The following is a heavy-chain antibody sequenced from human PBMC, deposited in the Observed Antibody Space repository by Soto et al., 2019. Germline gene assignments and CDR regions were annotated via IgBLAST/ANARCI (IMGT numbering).Heavy chain of an antibody. CDR3: ARAQRSSGYYWENWFDP. V-gene: IGHV3-20*04. CDR2: INWNGGST. CDR1: GFTFDDYG. D-gene: IGHD3-22*01. J-gene: IGHJ5*02. Sequence: GGSLRLSCAASGFTFDDYGMSWVRQAPGKGLEWVSGINWNGGSTGYADSVKGRFTISRDNAKNSLYLQMNSLRAEDTALYYCARAQRSSGYYWENWFDPWGQGTLVTVSS.